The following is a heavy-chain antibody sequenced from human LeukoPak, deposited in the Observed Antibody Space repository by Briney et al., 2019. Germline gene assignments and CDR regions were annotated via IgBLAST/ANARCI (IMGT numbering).Heavy chain of an antibody. D-gene: IGHD5-12*01. CDR1: GGSISSGGYY. Sequence: SETLSLTCTVSGGSISSGGYYWSWIRQPPGKGLEWIGYIYHSGSTYYNPSLKSRVTISVDRSKNQFSLKLSSVTAADTAVYYCARLRFGDAFDIWGQGTMVTVSS. CDR2: IYHSGST. J-gene: IGHJ3*02. V-gene: IGHV4-30-2*01. CDR3: ARLRFGDAFDI.